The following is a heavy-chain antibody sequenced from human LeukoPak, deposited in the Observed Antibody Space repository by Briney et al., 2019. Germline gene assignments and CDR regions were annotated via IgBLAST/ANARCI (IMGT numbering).Heavy chain of an antibody. CDR2: IKFGGGLE. CDR3: AKSRAPTADPDAFDV. CDR1: GFTFSSYG. Sequence: GGSLRLSCAASGFTFSSYGMHWVRQTPGKGLEWVAFIKFGGGLEYYAASVKGRFTISRDNSKRSLYLQMNSLRPEDTAVYYCAKSRAPTADPDAFDVWGQGTMVTVSS. D-gene: IGHD1-14*01. J-gene: IGHJ3*01. V-gene: IGHV3-30*02.